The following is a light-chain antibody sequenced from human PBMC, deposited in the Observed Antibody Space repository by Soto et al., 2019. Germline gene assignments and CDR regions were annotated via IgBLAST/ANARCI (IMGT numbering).Light chain of an antibody. CDR3: QQYNNWLFT. Sequence: TQSPATLSVSPGERVTLSCRASQSVSGNLAWYQQKPGQAPRLLIDGASTRATGIPARFSGSGSGTEFTLTISSLQSEDFAVYYCQQYNNWLFTFGGGTRVEIK. V-gene: IGKV3-15*01. J-gene: IGKJ4*01. CDR2: GAS. CDR1: QSVSGN.